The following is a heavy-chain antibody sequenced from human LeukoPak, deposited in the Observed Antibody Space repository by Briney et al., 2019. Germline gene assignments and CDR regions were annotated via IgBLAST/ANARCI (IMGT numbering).Heavy chain of an antibody. D-gene: IGHD1-26*01. CDR2: IYYSGST. Sequence: PSETLSLTCTVSGGSISSYYWSWIRQPPGKGLEWIGYIYYSGSTNYNPSLKSRVTISVDTSKNQFSLKLSSVTAADTAVYYCASTPAVGAKPGGAFDIWGQGTMVTVSS. V-gene: IGHV4-59*08. CDR3: ASTPAVGAKPGGAFDI. J-gene: IGHJ3*02. CDR1: GGSISSYY.